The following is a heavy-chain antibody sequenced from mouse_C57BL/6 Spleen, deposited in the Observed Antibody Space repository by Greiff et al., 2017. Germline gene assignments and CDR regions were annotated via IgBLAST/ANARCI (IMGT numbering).Heavy chain of an antibody. CDR3: ATGYDPYYFDY. V-gene: IGHV1-82*01. J-gene: IGHJ2*01. Sequence: QVQLQQSGPELVKPGASVKISCKASGYAFSSSWMNWVKQRPGKGLEWIGRIYPGDGDTNYNGKFKGKATLTADKSSSTAYMQLSSLTSEDSAVYFCATGYDPYYFDYWGQGTTLTVAS. CDR2: IYPGDGDT. CDR1: GYAFSSSW. D-gene: IGHD2-3*01.